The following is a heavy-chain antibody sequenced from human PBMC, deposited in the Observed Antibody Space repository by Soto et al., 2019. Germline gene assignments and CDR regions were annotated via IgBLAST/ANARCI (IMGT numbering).Heavy chain of an antibody. CDR2: ISYDGSNK. Sequence: GGSLRLSCAASGFTFSSYGMHWVRQAPGKGPEWVAVISYDGSNKYYADSVKGRFTISRDNSKNTLYLQMNSLRAEDTAVYYCAKDPYYDILTGIDYWGQGTLVTVSS. J-gene: IGHJ4*02. CDR1: GFTFSSYG. V-gene: IGHV3-30*18. CDR3: AKDPYYDILTGIDY. D-gene: IGHD3-9*01.